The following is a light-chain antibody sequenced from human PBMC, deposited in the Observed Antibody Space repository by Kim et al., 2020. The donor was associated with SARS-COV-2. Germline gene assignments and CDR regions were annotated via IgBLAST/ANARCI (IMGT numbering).Light chain of an antibody. CDR1: SSDVGGYNY. V-gene: IGLV2-14*01. Sequence: QSALTQPASVSGSLGQSITISCTGTSSDVGGYNYVSWYQQHPGKAPKLMIYDVSKRPSGVSNRFSGSKSGNTASLTISGLQAEDEADYYCSSYTSSSTYWVFGGGTQLTVL. CDR3: SSYTSSSTYWV. J-gene: IGLJ3*02. CDR2: DVS.